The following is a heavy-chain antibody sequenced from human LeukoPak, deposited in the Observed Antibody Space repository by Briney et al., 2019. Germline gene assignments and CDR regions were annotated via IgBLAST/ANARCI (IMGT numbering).Heavy chain of an antibody. V-gene: IGHV3-23*01. CDR2: ISGSGGST. Sequence: PGGSLRLSCAASGFTFSSYSMNWVRQAPGPGLEWVSVISGSGGSTYYADSVKGRFTISRDTSDNTIYLQMNSLRADDTAVYYCATSPRVTLYVMGDFAYWGQGTLVTVSS. CDR1: GFTFSSYS. J-gene: IGHJ4*02. D-gene: IGHD3-16*01. CDR3: ATSPRVTLYVMGDFAY.